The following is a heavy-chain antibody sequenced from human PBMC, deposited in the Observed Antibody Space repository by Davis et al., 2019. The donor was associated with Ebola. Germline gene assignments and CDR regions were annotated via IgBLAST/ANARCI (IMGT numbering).Heavy chain of an antibody. D-gene: IGHD2-15*01. CDR2: IKQDGSEK. V-gene: IGHV3-7*01. CDR3: ARRIKGDGRGGVDV. CDR1: GFTFSSYW. J-gene: IGHJ6*02. Sequence: GESLKISCAASGFTFSSYWMSWVRQAPGKGLEWVANIKQDGSEKYYVDSVKGRFTISRDNAKDSLSLNMNALRQDDTAVYYCARRIKGDGRGGVDVWGQGTSVTVSS.